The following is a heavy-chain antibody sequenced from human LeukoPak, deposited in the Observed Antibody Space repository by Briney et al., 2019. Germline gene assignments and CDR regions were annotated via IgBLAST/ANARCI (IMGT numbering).Heavy chain of an antibody. D-gene: IGHD2-21*02. J-gene: IGHJ3*02. CDR1: GGSFSGYY. CDR2: INHSGST. Sequence: SETLSLTCAVYGGSFSGYYWSWIRQPPGKGLEWIGEINHSGSTNYKSSLKSRVSVSVDTSKNQFSLKLRSVTAADTAVYYCARDRRLLGRPDAFDIWGQGTMVTVSS. V-gene: IGHV4-34*01. CDR3: ARDRRLLGRPDAFDI.